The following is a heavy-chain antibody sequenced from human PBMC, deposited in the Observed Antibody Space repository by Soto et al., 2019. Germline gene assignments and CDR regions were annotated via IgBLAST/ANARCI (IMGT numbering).Heavy chain of an antibody. V-gene: IGHV1-3*01. CDR3: AGGGGYCTSTSCFAY. Sequence: GASVKVSCKTSGYIFTSYAMHWVRQAPGQRLEWMGWINAGNGDTKYSQKFQGRVTITRDTSANTAFMELSSLRSEDTAVYYCAGGGGYCTSTSCFAYWGQGTLVTVSS. CDR2: INAGNGDT. J-gene: IGHJ4*02. D-gene: IGHD2-2*03. CDR1: GYIFTSYA.